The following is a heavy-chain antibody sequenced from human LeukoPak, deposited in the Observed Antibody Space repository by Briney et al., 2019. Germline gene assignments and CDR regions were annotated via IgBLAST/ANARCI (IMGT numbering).Heavy chain of an antibody. CDR1: GFPFSSYN. D-gene: IGHD3/OR15-3a*01. Sequence: GGSLRLSCAASGFPFSSYNMNWVRQAPGKGLEWVSYISSSTSTIYYADSVKGRFTISRDNAKNSLYLQMNSLRAEDTAVYYCAKILGLLNYYYYGMDVWGQGTTVTVSS. V-gene: IGHV3-48*01. CDR2: ISSSTSTI. J-gene: IGHJ6*02. CDR3: AKILGLLNYYYYGMDV.